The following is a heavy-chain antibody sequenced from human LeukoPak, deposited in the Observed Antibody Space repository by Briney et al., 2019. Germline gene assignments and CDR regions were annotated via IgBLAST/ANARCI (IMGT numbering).Heavy chain of an antibody. D-gene: IGHD2-2*02. J-gene: IGHJ3*02. V-gene: IGHV1-2*02. CDR2: INPNSGGT. CDR3: ARDIVVVPAAIGPRAFDI. CDR1: GYTFTGYY. Sequence: ASVKVSCKASGYTFTGYYMHWVRQAPGQGLEWMGWINPNSGGTNYAQKFQGRVTMTRDTSISTAYMELSRLRSDDTAVYYCARDIVVVPAAIGPRAFDIWGQGTMVTVSS.